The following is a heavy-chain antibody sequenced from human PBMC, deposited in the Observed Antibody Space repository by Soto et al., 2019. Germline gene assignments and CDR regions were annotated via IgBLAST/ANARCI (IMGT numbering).Heavy chain of an antibody. CDR2: ISAYNGNT. J-gene: IGHJ6*02. CDR3: AKPMWYCGGDCPYGMDV. CDR1: GYTFTSYG. Sequence: QVQLVQSGAEVKKPGASVKVSCKASGYTFTSYGISWVRQAPGQGLEWMGWISAYNGNTNYAQKLQGRVTMTTDTSTSTAYMELRSLRSDDTAVYYCAKPMWYCGGDCPYGMDVLGQVTTVTVSS. D-gene: IGHD2-21*02. V-gene: IGHV1-18*01.